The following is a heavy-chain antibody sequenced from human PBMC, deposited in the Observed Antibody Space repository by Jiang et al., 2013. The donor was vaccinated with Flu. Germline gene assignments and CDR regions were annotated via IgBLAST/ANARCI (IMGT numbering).Heavy chain of an antibody. V-gene: IGHV1-2*06. Sequence: SGPEVKKPGASVKVSCQTSGFTFSGYYMHWLRQAPGQGLEWMGRINPNSGGTNSAERFQGRAMVTRDTSMGTVYMELSSLTSDDTAVYYCARESWDGDYVIDLWGQGTLVTVSS. D-gene: IGHD4-17*01. J-gene: IGHJ5*02. CDR1: GFTFSGYY. CDR2: INPNSGGT. CDR3: ARESWDGDYVIDL.